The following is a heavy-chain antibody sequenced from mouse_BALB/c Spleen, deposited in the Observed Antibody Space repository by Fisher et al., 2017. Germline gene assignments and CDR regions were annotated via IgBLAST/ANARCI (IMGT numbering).Heavy chain of an antibody. Sequence: KFKGKATLTADKSSSTAYMQLSSLASEDSAVYYCARSAPYYAMDYWGQGTSVTVSS. CDR3: ARSAPYYAMDY. V-gene: IGHV1-87*01. J-gene: IGHJ4*01.